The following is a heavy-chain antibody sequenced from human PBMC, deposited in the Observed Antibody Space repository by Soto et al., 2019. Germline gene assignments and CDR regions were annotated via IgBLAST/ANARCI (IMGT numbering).Heavy chain of an antibody. D-gene: IGHD2-21*01. J-gene: IGHJ3*02. CDR2: ISAYNGNT. Sequence: GASVKVSCKASGYTFTSYGISWVRQAPGQGLEWMGWISAYNGNTNYAQKLQGRVTMTTDTSTSTAYMELRSLRSDDTAVYYCARDLAVGPTQVPLPDAFDIWGQGTMVTVSS. CDR1: GYTFTSYG. CDR3: ARDLAVGPTQVPLPDAFDI. V-gene: IGHV1-18*01.